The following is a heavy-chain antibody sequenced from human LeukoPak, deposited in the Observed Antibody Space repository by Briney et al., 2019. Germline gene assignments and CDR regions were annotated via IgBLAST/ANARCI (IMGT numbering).Heavy chain of an antibody. CDR3: ARVYPSGSYPYDY. CDR1: AYSFTSNG. D-gene: IGHD1-26*01. Sequence: SVKVSCRASAYSFTSNGISWTRQAPGQGLEWLGWISAYNGNTNYAQKLQGRVTMTTDPSTSTAYMELRSLRSDDPAVYYCARVYPSGSYPYDYWGQGTLVTVSS. J-gene: IGHJ4*02. V-gene: IGHV1-18*01. CDR2: ISAYNGNT.